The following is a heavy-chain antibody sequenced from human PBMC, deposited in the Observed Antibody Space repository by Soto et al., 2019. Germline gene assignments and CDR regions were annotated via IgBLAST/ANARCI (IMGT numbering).Heavy chain of an antibody. CDR3: ARVDVTKIIVTTYYGRDV. V-gene: IGHV1-69*12. D-gene: IGHD3-22*01. Sequence: QVQVVQSGAEVKKPGSSVKVSCKASGGSFSNYGISWVRQAPGQGLEWMGGILPVFGTPHYAKKFQDRVTITADESTSTVYMEVSSLTSEDTAVYYCARVDVTKIIVTTYYGRDVWCQGTTVTVSS. CDR2: ILPVFGTP. J-gene: IGHJ6*02. CDR1: GGSFSNYG.